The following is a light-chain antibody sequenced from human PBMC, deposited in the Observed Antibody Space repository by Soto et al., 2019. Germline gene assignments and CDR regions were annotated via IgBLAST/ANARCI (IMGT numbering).Light chain of an antibody. CDR1: TSNIGKNF. J-gene: IGLJ1*01. Sequence: QSVLTQPPSASGTPGQRVTISCSGSTSNIGKNFVYWYQQLPGMAPRLLIYKNDQRPSGVPDRFSGSKSGTSASLAISGVRSEDEADYFCAVWDDSLTAYLFGSGTKVTVL. CDR3: AVWDDSLTAYL. CDR2: KND. V-gene: IGLV1-47*01.